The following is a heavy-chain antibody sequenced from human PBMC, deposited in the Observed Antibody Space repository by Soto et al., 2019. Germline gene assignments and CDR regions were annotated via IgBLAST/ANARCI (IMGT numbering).Heavy chain of an antibody. CDR2: ISGSTGST. CDR1: GFTFRSYS. CDR3: AKGGEDFDN. D-gene: IGHD3-10*01. J-gene: IGHJ4*02. V-gene: IGHV3-23*01. Sequence: LRLSCAASGFTFRSYSLTWVRQAPGKGLEWVSTISGSTGSTYHADSVKGRFAISRDNSKNTLYLQMNSLRAEDTAVYYCAKGGEDFDNWGQGTLVTVSS.